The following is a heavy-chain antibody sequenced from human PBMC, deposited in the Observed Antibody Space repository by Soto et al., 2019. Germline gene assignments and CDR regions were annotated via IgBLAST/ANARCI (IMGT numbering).Heavy chain of an antibody. CDR3: ARLSYTRALDF. V-gene: IGHV3-21*01. J-gene: IGHJ4*02. D-gene: IGHD1-1*01. Sequence: EVRLVKSGGGLVKPGGSLTLSCVASGFTFSTYTINWVRQAPGKGLEWVSSISRSSNYIYYADSIRGRFTVSRDNANNSLYLQMNSLSAEDTAVYYCARLSYTRALDFWGQGTLVTVSS. CDR1: GFTFSTYT. CDR2: ISRSSNYI.